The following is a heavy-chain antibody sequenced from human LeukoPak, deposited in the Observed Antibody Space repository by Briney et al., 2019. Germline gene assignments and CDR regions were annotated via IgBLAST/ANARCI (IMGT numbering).Heavy chain of an antibody. D-gene: IGHD6-19*01. J-gene: IGHJ4*02. Sequence: ASVKVSCKASGYTFTSYVMHWVRQAPGQRLEWMGWINAGNGNTKYSQKFQGRVTITRDTSASTAYMELSSLRSEDTAVYYCARLPYSSGWSPDYWGQGTLVTVSS. CDR3: ARLPYSSGWSPDY. CDR1: GYTFTSYV. CDR2: INAGNGNT. V-gene: IGHV1-3*01.